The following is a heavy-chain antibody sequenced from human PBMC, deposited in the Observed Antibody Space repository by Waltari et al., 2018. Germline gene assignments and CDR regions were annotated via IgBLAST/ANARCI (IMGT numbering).Heavy chain of an antibody. CDR2: IIPIFGTA. CDR3: ARDSAGYYYDSSGYYHYFDY. D-gene: IGHD3-22*01. J-gene: IGHJ4*02. Sequence: QVQLVQSGAEVKKPGSSVKFSCKASRGTFSSYAISWVRQAPGQGLEWMGGIIPIFGTANYAQKFQGRVTITADESTSTAYMELSSLGAEDTAVYYCARDSAGYYYDSSGYYHYFDYWGQGTLVTVSS. V-gene: IGHV1-69*01. CDR1: RGTFSSYA.